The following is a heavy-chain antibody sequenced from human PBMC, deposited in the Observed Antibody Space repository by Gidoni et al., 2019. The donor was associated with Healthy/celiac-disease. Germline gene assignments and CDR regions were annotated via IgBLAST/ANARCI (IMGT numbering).Heavy chain of an antibody. J-gene: IGHJ6*02. CDR2: IYHSGRT. Sequence: QVQLQASGPGLVKPSGTLSLTCAVSGGSISSSNWWSWVRQPPGKGLEWIGEIYHSGRTNYNPSLKSRVTISVDKSKNQFSLKLSSVTAADTAVYYCAAKGQLACEDCYYYYGMDVWGQGTTVTVSS. D-gene: IGHD6-6*01. V-gene: IGHV4-4*02. CDR1: GGSISSSNW. CDR3: AAKGQLACEDCYYYYGMDV.